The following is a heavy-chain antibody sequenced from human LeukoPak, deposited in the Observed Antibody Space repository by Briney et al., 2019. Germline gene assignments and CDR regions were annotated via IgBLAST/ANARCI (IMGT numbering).Heavy chain of an antibody. CDR3: ARDSSYSGMDY. Sequence: ASVKVSCKASGYTFTSYDINWVRQATGQGLEWMGWMNPNSGNTGYAQKFQGRVTITRNTSISTAYMELSSLRSEDTAVYYCARDSSYSGMDYWGQGTLVTVSS. V-gene: IGHV1-8*03. CDR1: GYTFTSYD. D-gene: IGHD1-26*01. J-gene: IGHJ4*02. CDR2: MNPNSGNT.